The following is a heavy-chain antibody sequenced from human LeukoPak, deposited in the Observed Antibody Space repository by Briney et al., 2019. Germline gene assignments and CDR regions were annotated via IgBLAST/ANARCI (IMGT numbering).Heavy chain of an antibody. J-gene: IGHJ3*02. Sequence: SQTLSLTCTVSGGSISSGGYYWSWIRQPPGKGLEWIGYIYHSGSTYYNPSLKSRVTISVDRSKNQFSLNLSSVTAADTAVYYCARDLRITIFGDTGDAFDIWGQGTMVTVSS. CDR3: ARDLRITIFGDTGDAFDI. V-gene: IGHV4-30-2*01. CDR1: GGSISSGGYY. D-gene: IGHD3-3*01. CDR2: IYHSGST.